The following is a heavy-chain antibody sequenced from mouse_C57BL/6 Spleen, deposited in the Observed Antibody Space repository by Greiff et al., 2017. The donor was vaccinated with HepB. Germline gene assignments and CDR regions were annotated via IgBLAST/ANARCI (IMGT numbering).Heavy chain of an antibody. D-gene: IGHD1-1*01. CDR3: ARGDYYGSSPLYYYAMDY. Sequence: EVKLVESGGGLVKPGGSLKLSCAASGFTFSDYGMHWVRQAPEKGLEWVAYISSGSSTIYYADTVKGRFTISRDNAKNTLFLQMTSLRSEDTAMYYWARGDYYGSSPLYYYAMDYWGQGTSVTVSS. V-gene: IGHV5-17*01. J-gene: IGHJ4*01. CDR2: ISSGSSTI. CDR1: GFTFSDYG.